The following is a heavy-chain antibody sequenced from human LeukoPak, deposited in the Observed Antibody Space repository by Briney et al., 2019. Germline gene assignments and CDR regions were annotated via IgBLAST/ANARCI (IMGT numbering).Heavy chain of an antibody. V-gene: IGHV4-30-4*01. CDR3: ARAGIAAVENWFDP. CDR1: GASIRSGDYY. Sequence: PSETLSLTCTVSGASIRSGDYYWSWIRQPPGKGLEWIGYIYDSGSTYYNPSLKSRITISVDTSENRFSLKLSSVTAADTAVYYCARAGIAAVENWFDPWGQGTLVTVSS. D-gene: IGHD6-13*01. CDR2: IYDSGST. J-gene: IGHJ5*02.